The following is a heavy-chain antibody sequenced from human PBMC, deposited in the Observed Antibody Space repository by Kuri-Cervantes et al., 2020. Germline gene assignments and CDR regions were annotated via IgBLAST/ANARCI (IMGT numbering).Heavy chain of an antibody. J-gene: IGHJ3*02. CDR3: ARDLTPTYYYDSSGYGTAFDI. CDR1: GGTFSSYA. Sequence: SVKVSCKASGGTFSSYAISWVRQAPGQGLEWMGGIIPIFGTANYAQKFQGRVTTTADKSTSTVYMELSSLRSEDTAVYYCARDLTPTYYYDSSGYGTAFDIWGQGTMVTVSS. CDR2: IIPIFGTA. D-gene: IGHD3-22*01. V-gene: IGHV1-69*06.